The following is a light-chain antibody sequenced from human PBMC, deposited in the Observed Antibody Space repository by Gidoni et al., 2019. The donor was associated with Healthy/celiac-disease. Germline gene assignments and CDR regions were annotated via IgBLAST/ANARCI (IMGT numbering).Light chain of an antibody. V-gene: IGLV2-14*01. CDR2: EVS. CDR1: SSDVGGYNY. Sequence: QSALTQPASVSGSPGQSITISCTGTSSDVGGYNYVSWYQQHPGKAPKLMIYEVSNRPSGVSTRFSGSKSGNTASLTLSGLQAEDEADYYCSSYTSSIYVFGTGTKVTV. J-gene: IGLJ1*01. CDR3: SSYTSSIYV.